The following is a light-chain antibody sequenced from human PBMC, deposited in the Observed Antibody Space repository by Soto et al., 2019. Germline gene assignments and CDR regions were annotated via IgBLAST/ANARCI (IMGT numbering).Light chain of an antibody. Sequence: DIQLTQSPSFLSASVGDRVIITCRASQGINDYLAWYQQKPGKAPKLLIYAASTLQSEVPSRFSGSASGTEFTLTISSLQPEDFATYYCQQFNTYPLTFGGGTKVEVK. J-gene: IGKJ4*01. V-gene: IGKV1-9*01. CDR2: AAS. CDR1: QGINDY. CDR3: QQFNTYPLT.